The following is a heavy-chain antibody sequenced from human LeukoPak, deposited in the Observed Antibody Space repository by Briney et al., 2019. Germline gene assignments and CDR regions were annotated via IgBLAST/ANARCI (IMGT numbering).Heavy chain of an antibody. Sequence: GGSLRLSCTASGFSFSTYAMHWVRQAPGKGLEWVAVISYDGSNKYYVDAVKGRFTISRDNSKNTLYLQMNSLRADDTSVYYCAKAGCSSTTRYANSWGQGNLVTVSS. D-gene: IGHD2-2*01. CDR1: GFSFSTYA. V-gene: IGHV3-30*18. CDR3: AKAGCSSTTRYANS. CDR2: ISYDGSNK. J-gene: IGHJ4*02.